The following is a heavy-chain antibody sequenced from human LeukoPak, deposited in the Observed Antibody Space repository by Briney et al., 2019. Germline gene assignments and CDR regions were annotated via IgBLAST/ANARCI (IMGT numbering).Heavy chain of an antibody. V-gene: IGHV3-48*03. D-gene: IGHD1-26*01. CDR1: GFTFSSYE. CDR3: AKDRRIVGADYFDY. J-gene: IGHJ4*02. Sequence: PGGSLRLSCAASGFTFSSYEMNWVRQAPGKGLEWVSYISSSGFTIYYADSVKGRFTVSRDNAKNSLYLQMNSLRAEDTAVYYCAKDRRIVGADYFDYWGQGTLITVSS. CDR2: ISSSGFTI.